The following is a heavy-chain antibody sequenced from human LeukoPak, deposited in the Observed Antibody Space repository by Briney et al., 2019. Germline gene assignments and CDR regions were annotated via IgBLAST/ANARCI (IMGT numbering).Heavy chain of an antibody. CDR3: ARPYRTEVSPGSPHGPFDI. CDR1: GGSITRSNSY. Sequence: PSETLSLTCSVSGGSITRSNSYWGWIRQTPGKGLEWIGTIYYSGSTYDNPSLKSRVTMFVDTSKNQFFLELSSVTAADTALYYCARPYRTEVSPGSPHGPFDIWGRGTVVTVSS. V-gene: IGHV4-39*01. CDR2: IYYSGST. J-gene: IGHJ3*02. D-gene: IGHD3-16*01.